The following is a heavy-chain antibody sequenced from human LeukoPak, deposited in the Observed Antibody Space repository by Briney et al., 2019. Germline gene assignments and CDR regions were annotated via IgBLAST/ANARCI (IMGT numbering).Heavy chain of an antibody. Sequence: PSETLSLTCAVSGGSISSSSSICWTWVRQPPGKGLEWIGEIYHSGATNYKPSLKSRVTMLLDKSKNQFSLKLNSVTAADTAVYYCARNGGNSDYDYWGQGTLVTVSA. CDR3: ARNGGNSDYDY. V-gene: IGHV4-4*02. J-gene: IGHJ4*02. CDR2: IYHSGAT. D-gene: IGHD4-23*01. CDR1: GGSISSSSSIC.